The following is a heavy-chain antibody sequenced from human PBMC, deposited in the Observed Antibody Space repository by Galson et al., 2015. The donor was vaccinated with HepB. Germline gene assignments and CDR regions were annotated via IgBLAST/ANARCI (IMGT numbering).Heavy chain of an antibody. V-gene: IGHV3-30*04. Sequence: SLRLSCAASGFTFSSYAMHWVRQAPGKGLEWVAVISYDGSNKYDADSVKGRFTISRDNSKNTLYLQMNSLRAEGTAVYYCARDAVEQWLATTLSYCYYGMDVWGQGTPVTVSS. CDR3: ARDAVEQWLATTLSYCYYGMDV. CDR2: ISYDGSNK. J-gene: IGHJ6*02. CDR1: GFTFSSYA. D-gene: IGHD6-19*01.